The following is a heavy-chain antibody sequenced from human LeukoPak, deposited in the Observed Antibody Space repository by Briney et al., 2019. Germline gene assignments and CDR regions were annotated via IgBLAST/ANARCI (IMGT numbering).Heavy chain of an antibody. CDR1: GFTFSSYS. Sequence: PGGSLRLSCAASGFTFSSYSMNWVRQAPGKGLEWVSSISSSSSYIYYADSVKGRFTISRDNAKNSLYLPMNSLRAEDTAVYYCARVVAVAGRAFDIWAKGHWSPSLQ. V-gene: IGHV3-21*01. CDR2: ISSSSSYI. J-gene: IGHJ3*02. CDR3: ARVVAVAGRAFDI. D-gene: IGHD6-19*01.